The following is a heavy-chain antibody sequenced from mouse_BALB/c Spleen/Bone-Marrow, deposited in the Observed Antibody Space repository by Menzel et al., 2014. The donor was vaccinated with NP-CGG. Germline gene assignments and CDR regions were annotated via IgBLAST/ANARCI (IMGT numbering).Heavy chain of an antibody. D-gene: IGHD3-1*01. CDR1: GYTFSNYW. CDR3: TTLARNNFDY. V-gene: IGHV1-5*01. J-gene: IGHJ2*01. Sequence: VQLQQSGTVLARPGAAVKMSCKASGYTFSNYWMHWIKQRPGQGLEWIGTIHPGNSDTTYNQKFKGKAKLTAVTSTSTAYMELSSLTKEDSAVYYCTTLARNNFDYWGQGTTLTVSS. CDR2: IHPGNSDT.